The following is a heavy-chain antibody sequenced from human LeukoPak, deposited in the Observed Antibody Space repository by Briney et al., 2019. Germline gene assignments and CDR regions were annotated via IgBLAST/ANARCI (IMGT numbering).Heavy chain of an antibody. J-gene: IGHJ4*02. CDR2: INTNTGNP. CDR1: GYTFTGYT. CDR3: ARGTPPMTTATYYFDY. Sequence: ASVKVSCKASGYTFTGYTMSWVRQAPGQGLEWMGWINTNTGNPTYAQGFTGRFVFSLDTPVSTAYLQINSLEAEDTAVYYCARGTPPMTTATYYFDYWGQGTLVTVSS. V-gene: IGHV7-4-1*02. D-gene: IGHD4-17*01.